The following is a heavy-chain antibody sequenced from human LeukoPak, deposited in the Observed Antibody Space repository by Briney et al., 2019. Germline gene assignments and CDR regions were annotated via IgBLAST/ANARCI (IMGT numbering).Heavy chain of an antibody. CDR3: ARAPHGDYVGYYYYYMDV. CDR2: IIPIFGTA. CDR1: GYTFTGYY. Sequence: ASVKVSCKASGYTFTGYYMHWVRQAPGQGLEWMGGIIPIFGTANYAQKFQGRVTITADKSTSTAYMELSSLRSEDTAVYYCARAPHGDYVGYYYYYMDVWGKGTTVTISS. D-gene: IGHD4-17*01. J-gene: IGHJ6*03. V-gene: IGHV1-69*06.